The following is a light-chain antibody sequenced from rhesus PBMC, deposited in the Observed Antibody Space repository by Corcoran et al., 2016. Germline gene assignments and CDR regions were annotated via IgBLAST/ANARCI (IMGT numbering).Light chain of an antibody. V-gene: IGLV2-32*02. CDR3: NSYTGSSSFI. CDR1: NSDIGNYNF. J-gene: IGLJ1*01. CDR2: DVS. Sequence: QAALTQPRSVSGSPGQAGSISCTGTNSDIGNYNFVSWYQQHPGTAPKLMILDVSQRPSGVSDRFSGSKSGNTASLTISGLQPEDETAYYGNSYTGSSSFIFGLGTRLTVL.